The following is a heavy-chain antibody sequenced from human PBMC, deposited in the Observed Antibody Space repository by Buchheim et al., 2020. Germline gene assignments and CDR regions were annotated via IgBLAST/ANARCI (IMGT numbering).Heavy chain of an antibody. V-gene: IGHV4-34*01. D-gene: IGHD6-13*01. CDR3: ARGRIPLGYYYGMDV. CDR1: GGSFSGYY. CDR2: INHSGST. J-gene: IGHJ6*02. Sequence: QVQLQQWGAGLLKPSETLSLKCAVYGGSFSGYYWSWIRQPPGKGLEWLGEINHSGSTNYSPSLKSRVTISIDTSKNQFSLKLNSVTAADTAVYYCARGRIPLGYYYGMDVWGQGTT.